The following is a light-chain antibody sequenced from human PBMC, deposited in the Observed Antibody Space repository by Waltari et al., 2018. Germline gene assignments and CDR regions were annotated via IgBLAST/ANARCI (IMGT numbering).Light chain of an antibody. J-gene: IGKJ5*01. Sequence: EIVLTQSPATLSLSPGERATLSCRASLSVSTYLAWYQQKPGQAPRLLIFDATNRAAGIPARFSGSGSGTDFTLTISSLEPEDFAVYYCQQRSNWPPITFGQGTRLEIK. CDR3: QQRSNWPPIT. CDR1: LSVSTY. V-gene: IGKV3-11*01. CDR2: DAT.